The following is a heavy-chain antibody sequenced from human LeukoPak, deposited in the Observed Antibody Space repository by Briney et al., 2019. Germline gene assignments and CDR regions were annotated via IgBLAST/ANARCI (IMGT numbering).Heavy chain of an antibody. D-gene: IGHD3-22*01. CDR2: IYYSGST. Sequence: PSETLSLTCTVSGGSISSYYWSWIRQPPGKGLEWIGYIYYSGSTYYNPSLKSRVTISVDTSKNQFSLKLSSVTAADTAVYYCARTVVGRFDYWGQGTLVTVSS. CDR3: ARTVVGRFDY. J-gene: IGHJ4*02. V-gene: IGHV4-59*06. CDR1: GGSISSYY.